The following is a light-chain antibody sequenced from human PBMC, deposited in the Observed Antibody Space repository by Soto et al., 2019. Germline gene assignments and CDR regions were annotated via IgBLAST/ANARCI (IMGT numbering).Light chain of an antibody. Sequence: DIQMTQSPSSLSASVGDRVTITCRASQSISSYLNWYQQKPGKAPKLLIYAASSLQSGVPSRFGGSGSGTDFTLTISSLQPEDFATYYCQQSYSTPFTFGHGTKVDIK. CDR3: QQSYSTPFT. V-gene: IGKV1-39*01. CDR2: AAS. CDR1: QSISSY. J-gene: IGKJ3*01.